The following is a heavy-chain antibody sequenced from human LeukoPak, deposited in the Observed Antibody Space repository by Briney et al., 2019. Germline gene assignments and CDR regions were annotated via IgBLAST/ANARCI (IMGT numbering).Heavy chain of an antibody. CDR1: GGTFSSNV. Sequence: SVKVSCKASGGTFSSNVISWVRQAPGQGLEGMGGIIPIFGTANYAQKFQGRVTITTDESSSTAYMELSSLRSEDTAVYYCAREGTAIVVVTASVAGFDPWGQGTLVTVSS. CDR3: AREGTAIVVVTASVAGFDP. V-gene: IGHV1-69*05. CDR2: IIPIFGTA. J-gene: IGHJ5*02. D-gene: IGHD2-21*02.